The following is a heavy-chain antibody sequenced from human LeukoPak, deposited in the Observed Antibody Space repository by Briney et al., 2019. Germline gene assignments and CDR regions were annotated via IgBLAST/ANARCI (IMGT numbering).Heavy chain of an antibody. CDR1: GFTFSSYA. V-gene: IGHV3-48*04. J-gene: IGHJ4*02. CDR3: ARDLGYCGGDCYSGPDDY. D-gene: IGHD2-21*02. CDR2: ISSSGSTI. Sequence: SGGSLRLSCAASGFTFSSYAMSWVRQAPGKGLEWVSYISSSGSTIYYADSVKGRFTISRDNAKNSLYLQMNSLRAEDTAVYYCARDLGYCGGDCYSGPDDYWGQGTLVTVSS.